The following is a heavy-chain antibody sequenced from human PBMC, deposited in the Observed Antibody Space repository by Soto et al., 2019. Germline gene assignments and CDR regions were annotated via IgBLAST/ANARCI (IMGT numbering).Heavy chain of an antibody. Sequence: QVQLQESGPGLVKPSQTLSLTCTVSGGSISDGAYYWSWIRQPPGKGLEWIGHIYDSGNTYNNPSLQSRLPIPVGTPKIPFSPNLNSVTAADTAVYHCASGLSGDKVDQWGQGTLVTVSS. CDR2: IYDSGNT. D-gene: IGHD2-21*01. CDR3: ASGLSGDKVDQ. J-gene: IGHJ4*02. CDR1: GGSISDGAYY. V-gene: IGHV4-30-4*01.